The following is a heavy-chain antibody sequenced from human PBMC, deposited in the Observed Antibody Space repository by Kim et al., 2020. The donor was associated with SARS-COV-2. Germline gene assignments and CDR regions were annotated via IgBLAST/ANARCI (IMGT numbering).Heavy chain of an antibody. CDR1: GGSISSSSYY. D-gene: IGHD6-13*01. CDR3: ARHSSIAAAGGSYNWFDP. Sequence: SETLSLTCTVSGGSISSSSYYWGWIRQPPGKGLEWIGSIYYSGSTYYNPSLKSRVTISVDTSKNQFSLKLSSETAADTAVYYCARHSSIAAAGGSYNWFDPWGQGTLVTVSS. V-gene: IGHV4-39*01. CDR2: IYYSGST. J-gene: IGHJ5*02.